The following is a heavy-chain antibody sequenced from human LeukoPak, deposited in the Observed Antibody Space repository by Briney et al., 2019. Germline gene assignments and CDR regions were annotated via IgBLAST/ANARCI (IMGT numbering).Heavy chain of an antibody. CDR3: ATRYCSSGSCYRGAFDI. CDR1: GFTVGSNY. J-gene: IGHJ3*02. Sequence: GGSLRLSCAASGFTVGSNYMSWVRQAPGEGLEWVSLIYSGGDTYYADSVKGRFTISRDNSKNTLYLQMDSLRAEDTALYYCATRYCSSGSCYRGAFDIWGQGTMVTVSS. CDR2: IYSGGDT. V-gene: IGHV3-66*02. D-gene: IGHD2-15*01.